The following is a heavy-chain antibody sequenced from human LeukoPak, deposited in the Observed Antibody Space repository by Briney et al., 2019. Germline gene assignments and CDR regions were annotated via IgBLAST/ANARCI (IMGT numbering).Heavy chain of an antibody. CDR3: ARATGKDILTGRKLDY. D-gene: IGHD3-9*01. J-gene: IGHJ4*02. CDR1: GYTFTAYD. Sequence: ASVKVSCRASGYTFTAYDINWVRQTTGHGLEWMGWMNPNSGNTGYAQRFQGRVTMTRNSSISTAYMDPSSLGSEDTAVYYCARATGKDILTGRKLDYWGQGTLVTVSS. CDR2: MNPNSGNT. V-gene: IGHV1-8*01.